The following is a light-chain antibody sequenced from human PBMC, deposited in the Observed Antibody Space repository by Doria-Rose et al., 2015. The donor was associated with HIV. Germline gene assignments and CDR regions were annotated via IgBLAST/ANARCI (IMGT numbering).Light chain of an antibody. CDR3: HQYGTSWT. CDR2: GGS. Sequence: TQSPGTLSLSPGERDTLSCRASQSFSSTYLAWYQQKPGQAPSLLIYGGSTRATGIPDRFSASGSGTDFTLTINRLEPEDFALYYCHQYGTSWTFVQGTKVEI. V-gene: IGKV3-20*01. J-gene: IGKJ1*01. CDR1: QSFSSTY.